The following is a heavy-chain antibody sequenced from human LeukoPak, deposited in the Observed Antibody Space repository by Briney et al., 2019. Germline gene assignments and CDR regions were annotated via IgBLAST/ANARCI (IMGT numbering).Heavy chain of an antibody. CDR3: ARGWSVQALYYLDY. CDR2: INHSGST. Sequence: SETLSLTCAVYGGSFSGYYWSWIRQPPGKGLEWIGEINHSGSTNCNPSLKSRVTISVDTSKNQFSLKLSSVTAADTAVYYCARGWSVQALYYLDYWGQGTLVTVSS. D-gene: IGHD3-3*01. CDR1: GGSFSGYY. V-gene: IGHV4-34*01. J-gene: IGHJ4*02.